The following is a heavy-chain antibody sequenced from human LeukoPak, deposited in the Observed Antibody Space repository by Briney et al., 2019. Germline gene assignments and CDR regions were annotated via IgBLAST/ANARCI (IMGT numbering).Heavy chain of an antibody. CDR2: ISSSGTTI. CDR3: ARVSGSDYYFDY. Sequence: GGSLRLSCAASGFTFSDYYMSWIRQAPGKGLEWVSYISSSGTTIYYADSVKGRFIISRDNAKNSLYLQMNSLRAEDTAVYYCARVSGSDYYFDYWGQGTLVTVSS. V-gene: IGHV3-11*01. D-gene: IGHD1-26*01. CDR1: GFTFSDYY. J-gene: IGHJ4*02.